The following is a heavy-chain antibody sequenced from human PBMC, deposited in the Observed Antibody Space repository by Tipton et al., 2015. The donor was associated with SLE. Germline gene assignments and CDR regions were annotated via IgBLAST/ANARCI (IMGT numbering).Heavy chain of an antibody. D-gene: IGHD1-26*01. CDR1: GGSFSGYY. Sequence: LRLSCAVYGGSFSGYYWSWIRQPPGKGLEWIGEINHSGSTNYNPSLKSRVTISVDTSKNQFSLKLSSVTAADTAVYYCARATYSGSFDIWGQGTMVTVSS. CDR3: ARATYSGSFDI. J-gene: IGHJ3*02. V-gene: IGHV4-34*01. CDR2: INHSGST.